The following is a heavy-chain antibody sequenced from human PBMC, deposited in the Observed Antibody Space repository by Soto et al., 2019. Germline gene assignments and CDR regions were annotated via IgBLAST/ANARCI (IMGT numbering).Heavy chain of an antibody. CDR1: GFTFTSSA. CDR2: IVVGSGNT. V-gene: IGHV1-58*01. D-gene: IGHD2-2*01. CDR3: AADPYCSSTSCEARYYYYGMDV. Sequence: ASVKVSCKASGFTFTSSAVQWVRQARGQRLEWIGWIVVGSGNTNYAQKFQERVTITRDMSTSTAYMELSSLRSEDTAVYYCAADPYCSSTSCEARYYYYGMDVWGQGTTVTVSS. J-gene: IGHJ6*02.